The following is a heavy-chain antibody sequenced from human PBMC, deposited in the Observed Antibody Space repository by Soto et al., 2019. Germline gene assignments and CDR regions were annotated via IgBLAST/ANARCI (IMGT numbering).Heavy chain of an antibody. CDR1: GFTFSSYA. CDR3: AKRYGSGSYYFDY. Sequence: PGGSLRLSCAASGFTFSSYAMSWVRQAPGEGLEWVSVISSSGGSTYYADSVKGRFTISRDNSKNTLYLQMNSLRAEDTAVYYCAKRYGSGSYYFDYWGQGTLVTVSS. CDR2: ISSSGGST. D-gene: IGHD3-10*01. V-gene: IGHV3-23*01. J-gene: IGHJ4*02.